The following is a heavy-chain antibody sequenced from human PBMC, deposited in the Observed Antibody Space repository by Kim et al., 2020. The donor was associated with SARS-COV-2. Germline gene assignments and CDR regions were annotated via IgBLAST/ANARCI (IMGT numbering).Heavy chain of an antibody. V-gene: IGHV4-59*01. CDR3: AGAGASAGYGMDV. Sequence: SETLSLTCTVNGDSLNRNYWTWMRQPPGGGLEWIAYLYYDGPANYNSSLKSRVSISMDMSKKQFSLELESVTAADSAVYYCAGAGASAGYGMDVWGQGTTVTVSS. J-gene: IGHJ6*02. CDR2: LYYDGPA. D-gene: IGHD6-13*01. CDR1: GDSLNRNY.